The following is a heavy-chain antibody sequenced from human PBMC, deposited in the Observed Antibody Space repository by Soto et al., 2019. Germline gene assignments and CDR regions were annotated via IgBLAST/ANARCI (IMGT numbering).Heavy chain of an antibody. CDR3: ARWGIQLWTGPYYFDY. CDR1: GGTFSSYA. D-gene: IGHD5-18*01. CDR2: IIPIFGTA. J-gene: IGHJ4*02. V-gene: IGHV1-69*01. Sequence: QVQLVQSGAEVKKPGSSVKVSCKASGGTFSSYAISWVRQAPGQGLEWMGGIIPIFGTANYAQKFQGRVTITADESTSTAYMELSSLRSEDTAMYYCARWGIQLWTGPYYFDYWGQGTLVTVSS.